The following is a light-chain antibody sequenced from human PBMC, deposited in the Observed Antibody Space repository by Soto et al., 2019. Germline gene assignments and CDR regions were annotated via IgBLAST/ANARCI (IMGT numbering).Light chain of an antibody. CDR1: QSISSNY. J-gene: IGKJ1*01. CDR3: QQYGSWT. CDR2: GAS. Sequence: EIVLTQSPGTLSVSPGERATLSCRASQSISSNYLAWYQQKPCQAPSLLIYGASSRATGIPDRFSGSGSGTDFTLTISRLEPEDSAIYYCQQYGSWTFGQGTKVEI. V-gene: IGKV3-20*01.